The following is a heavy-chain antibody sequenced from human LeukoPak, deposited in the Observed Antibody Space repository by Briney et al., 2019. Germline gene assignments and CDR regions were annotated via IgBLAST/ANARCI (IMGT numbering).Heavy chain of an antibody. CDR2: ISSSGNTI. V-gene: IGHV3-48*03. D-gene: IGHD6-6*01. CDR1: EFTFTSYE. CDR3: ARGPSIAARYDAFDI. Sequence: AGGSLRLSCAASEFTFTSYELNWVRQAPGKGLEWVSYISSSGNTISYADSVKGRVTISRDNAKNSLYLQVISLRAEDTAVYYCARGPSIAARYDAFDIWGQGTMVTVSS. J-gene: IGHJ3*02.